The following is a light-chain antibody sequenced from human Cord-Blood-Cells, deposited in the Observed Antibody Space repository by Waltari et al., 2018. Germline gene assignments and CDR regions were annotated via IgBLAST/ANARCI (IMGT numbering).Light chain of an antibody. CDR3: QSYDSSNRGV. Sequence: NFMLTQPHSVSESPGKTVTISCTRSSGSIASNYVQWYQQRPGSAPTTVIYEDNPRPSGVPDRFSGSIDSSSNSASPTISGLKTEDEADYYCQSYDSSNRGVFGGGTKLTVL. CDR1: SGSIASNY. J-gene: IGLJ3*02. V-gene: IGLV6-57*03. CDR2: EDN.